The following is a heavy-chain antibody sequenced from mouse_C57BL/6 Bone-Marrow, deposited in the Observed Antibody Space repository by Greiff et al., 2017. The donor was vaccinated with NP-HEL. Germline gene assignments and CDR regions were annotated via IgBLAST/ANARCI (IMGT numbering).Heavy chain of an antibody. J-gene: IGHJ4*01. V-gene: IGHV2-3*01. CDR1: GFSLTSYG. CDR3: AKEGPYYYGSPFYYAMDY. D-gene: IGHD1-1*01. Sequence: VMLVESGPGLVAPSQSLSITCTVSGFSLTSYGVSWVRQPPGKGLEWLGVIWGDGSTNYHSALISRLSISKDNSKSQVFLKLNSLQTDDTATYYCAKEGPYYYGSPFYYAMDYWGQGTSVTVSS. CDR2: IWGDGST.